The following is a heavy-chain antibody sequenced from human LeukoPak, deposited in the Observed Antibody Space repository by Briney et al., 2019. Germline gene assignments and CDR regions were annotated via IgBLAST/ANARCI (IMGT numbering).Heavy chain of an antibody. J-gene: IGHJ4*02. V-gene: IGHV7-4-1*02. CDR1: GYTFTSHA. Sequence: GASVKVSCKASGYTFTSHAMNWVRQAPGQGLEWMGWINTNTGNPTYAQGFTGRFVLSLDTSVSTAYLQISSLKAEDTAVYYCARDSQMDYDSSGYNFDYWGQGTLVTVSS. CDR3: ARDSQMDYDSSGYNFDY. D-gene: IGHD3-22*01. CDR2: INTNTGNP.